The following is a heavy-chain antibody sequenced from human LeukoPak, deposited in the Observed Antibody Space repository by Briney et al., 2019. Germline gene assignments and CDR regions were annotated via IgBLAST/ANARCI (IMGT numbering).Heavy chain of an antibody. D-gene: IGHD6-19*01. CDR3: AIREHGSGWSHTY. V-gene: IGHV3-21*01. CDR1: GFTFSSYS. Sequence: PGGSLRLSCAASGFTFSSYSMNWVRQAPGKGLEWVSSISSSSSYIYYADSVKGRFTISRDNAKNSLYLQMNSLRAEDTAVYYCAIREHGSGWSHTYWGQGTLVTVSS. J-gene: IGHJ4*02. CDR2: ISSSSSYI.